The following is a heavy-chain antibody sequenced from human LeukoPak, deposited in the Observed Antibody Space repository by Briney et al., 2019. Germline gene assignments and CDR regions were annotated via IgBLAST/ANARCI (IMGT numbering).Heavy chain of an antibody. Sequence: SETLSLTCTVSGGSISSSSYYWGWIRQPPGKGLEWIGSIYYSGSTYYNPSLKSRVTISVDTSKNQFSLKLSSVTAADTAVYYCARRLSRSAVAGLGYFDYWGQGTLVTVSS. V-gene: IGHV4-39*01. CDR3: ARRLSRSAVAGLGYFDY. D-gene: IGHD6-19*01. CDR2: IYYSGST. J-gene: IGHJ4*02. CDR1: GGSISSSSYY.